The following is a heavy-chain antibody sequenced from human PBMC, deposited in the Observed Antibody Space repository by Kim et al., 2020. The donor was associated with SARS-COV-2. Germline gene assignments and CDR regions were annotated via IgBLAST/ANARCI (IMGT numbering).Heavy chain of an antibody. V-gene: IGHV1-18*01. CDR3: ARDNPTYYYDSSGYHGSPFDY. J-gene: IGHJ4*02. CDR2: ISAYNGNT. CDR1: GYTFTSYG. Sequence: ASVKVSCKASGYTFTSYGISWVRQAPGQGLEWMGWISAYNGNTNYAQKLQGRVTMTTDTSTSTAYMELRSLRSDDTAVYYCARDNPTYYYDSSGYHGSPFDYWGQGTLVTVSS. D-gene: IGHD3-22*01.